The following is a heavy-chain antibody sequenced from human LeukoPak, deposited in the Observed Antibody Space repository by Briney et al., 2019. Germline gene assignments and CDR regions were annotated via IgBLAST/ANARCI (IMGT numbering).Heavy chain of an antibody. CDR2: ISTDGYTT. Sequence: GGSLRLSCAASGLAFSAYKMHWVRQAPRKGLVWVSRISTDGYTTDYADFVQGRFTASRDNTKNTWPLEMNSLRAEDTVVYYCVVGGSPGYWGQGTLVTVSS. CDR1: GLAFSAYK. J-gene: IGHJ4*02. D-gene: IGHD2-15*01. V-gene: IGHV3-74*01. CDR3: VVGGSPGY.